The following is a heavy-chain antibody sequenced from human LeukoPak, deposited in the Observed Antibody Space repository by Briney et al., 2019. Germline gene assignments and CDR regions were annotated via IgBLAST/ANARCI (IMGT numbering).Heavy chain of an antibody. CDR1: GYTLTELS. V-gene: IGHV1-24*01. Sequence: WASVKVSCKVSGYTLTELSMHWVRQAPGKGLEWMGGFDPEDGETIYAQKFQGRVTMTEDTSTDTAYMELSSLRSEDTAVYYCATGDILTGYRSYYYGMDVWGQGTTVTVSS. D-gene: IGHD3-9*01. CDR3: ATGDILTGYRSYYYGMDV. CDR2: FDPEDGET. J-gene: IGHJ6*02.